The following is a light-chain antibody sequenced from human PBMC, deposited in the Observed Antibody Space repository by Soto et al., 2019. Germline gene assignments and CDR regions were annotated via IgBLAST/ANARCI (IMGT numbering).Light chain of an antibody. CDR1: QSFRGL. CDR2: DAY. V-gene: IGKV3-11*01. Sequence: VLTQSPVTLSLSPGERATLSCRASQSFRGLLAWYQQKPGQAPRLLIYDAYNRATGIPPRFSGSGSGTDFTLTTSRLKPEDSAVYYCHQRHMWPITFGQGTRLEIK. CDR3: HQRHMWPIT. J-gene: IGKJ5*01.